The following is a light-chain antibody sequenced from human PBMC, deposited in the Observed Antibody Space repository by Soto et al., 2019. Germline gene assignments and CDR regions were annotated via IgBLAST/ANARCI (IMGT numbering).Light chain of an antibody. Sequence: DIPMTQSPSSVSASVGDRVTITCRASRDINRWLAWHQQKPGEAPNLLIFSASSLQSGVPSRFSCTGSETDFTLTITSRQPEDVATYYCQQAHSFPPTFGPGTKVDLK. CDR2: SAS. V-gene: IGKV1-12*01. CDR3: QQAHSFPPT. CDR1: RDINRW. J-gene: IGKJ3*01.